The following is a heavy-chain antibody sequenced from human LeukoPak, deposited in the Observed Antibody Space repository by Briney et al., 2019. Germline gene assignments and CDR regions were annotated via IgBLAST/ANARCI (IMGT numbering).Heavy chain of an antibody. CDR2: IKPSSGGT. V-gene: IGHV1-2*02. J-gene: IGHJ4*02. CDR3: ARDLKVRGPFDY. D-gene: IGHD3-10*01. Sequence: ASVKVSCKASGYTFIGYYIHWVRQAPGQGLEWMGWIKPSSGGTNYAQKFQGRVTMTRDTSISTAYMELSRLGSDDSAVYYCARDLKVRGPFDYWGQGSLVTVSS. CDR1: GYTFIGYY.